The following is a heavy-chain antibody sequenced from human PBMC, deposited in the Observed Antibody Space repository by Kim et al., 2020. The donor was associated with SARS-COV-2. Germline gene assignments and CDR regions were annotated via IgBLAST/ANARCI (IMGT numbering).Heavy chain of an antibody. V-gene: IGHV5-51*01. D-gene: IGHD4-17*01. J-gene: IGHJ3*02. CDR3: ARLLFNGDYEGGAFDI. CDR2: IYPGDSDT. Sequence: GESLKISCKGSGYSFTSYWIGWVRQMPGKGLEWMGIIYPGDSDTRYSPSFQGQVTISADKSISTAYLQWSSLKASDTAMYYCARLLFNGDYEGGAFDIWGQGTMVTVSS. CDR1: GYSFTSYW.